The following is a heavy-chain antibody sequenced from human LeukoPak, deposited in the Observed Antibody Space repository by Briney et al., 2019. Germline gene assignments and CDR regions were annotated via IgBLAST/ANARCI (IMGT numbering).Heavy chain of an antibody. CDR2: ISYYGSNK. CDR1: GFTFSSYA. V-gene: IGHV3-30-3*01. J-gene: IGHJ4*02. D-gene: IGHD1-26*01. CDR3: ARDLGGATDY. Sequence: GRSLRLSCAASGFTFSSYAMHWVRQAPGKGLEWVAVISYYGSNKYYADSVKGRFTISRDNSKNTLYLQMNSLRAEDTAVYYCARDLGGATDYWGQGTLVTVPS.